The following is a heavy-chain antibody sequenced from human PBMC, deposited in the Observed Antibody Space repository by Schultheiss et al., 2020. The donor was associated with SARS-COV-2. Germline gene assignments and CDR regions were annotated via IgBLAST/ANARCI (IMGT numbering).Heavy chain of an antibody. J-gene: IGHJ4*02. Sequence: ASVKVSCKASGYTFTVYHIHWLRQAPGQGLQWMGWINPSSGDTSYAQKFQGRVTITADKSTSTAYMELSRLRSDDTAVYYCASAPTVTTWGSDYWGQGTLVTVSS. D-gene: IGHD4-17*01. CDR3: ASAPTVTTWGSDY. V-gene: IGHV1-2*02. CDR2: INPSSGDT. CDR1: GYTFTVYH.